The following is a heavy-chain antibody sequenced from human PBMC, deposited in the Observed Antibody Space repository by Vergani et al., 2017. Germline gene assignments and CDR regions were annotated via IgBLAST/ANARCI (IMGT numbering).Heavy chain of an antibody. Sequence: EVQLLESGGGLVRLGGPLRLSCAGSGFPFTNYDLPGVRKAPGKGREWVSSISGRSDRTYYADSVKGRFTFSRDKSKSMLYLQMNSLRAEDTAVYYCAKVYHYDVSDYAPPYYFDYWGQGTLVTVSS. V-gene: IGHV3-23*01. D-gene: IGHD3-22*01. J-gene: IGHJ4*02. CDR2: ISGRSDRT. CDR3: AKVYHYDVSDYAPPYYFDY. CDR1: GFPFTNYD.